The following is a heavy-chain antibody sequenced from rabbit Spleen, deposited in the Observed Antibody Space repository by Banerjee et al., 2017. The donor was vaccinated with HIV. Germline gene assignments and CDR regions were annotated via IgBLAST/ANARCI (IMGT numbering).Heavy chain of an antibody. CDR2: IDVGKSGST. CDR1: GLDFSSSYW. J-gene: IGHJ4*01. V-gene: IGHV1S45*01. Sequence: QEQLEESGGDLVKPGASLALTCKASGLDFSSSYWICWVRQAPGKGLEWIACIDVGKSGSTYYASWAKGRFTISKPSSTTVTLQMTSLTAADTATYFCARDAAGREDFNLWGQGTLVTVS. CDR3: ARDAAGREDFNL. D-gene: IGHD4-2*01.